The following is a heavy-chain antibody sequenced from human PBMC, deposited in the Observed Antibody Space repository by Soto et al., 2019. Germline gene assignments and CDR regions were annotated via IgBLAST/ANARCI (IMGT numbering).Heavy chain of an antibody. CDR3: ARDSYSGTPDIYYVMDV. V-gene: IGHV3-74*01. J-gene: IGHJ6*02. CDR1: GFTFRNYW. CDR2: INPYGSAT. Sequence: GGSLRLSCAASGFTFRNYWMHWVRHAPGKGLVWVSRINPYGSATSYADSVKGRFTISRDNVKNMMYLQMNSLRAEDTAVYYCARDSYSGTPDIYYVMDVWGQGTTVTVS. D-gene: IGHD1-26*01.